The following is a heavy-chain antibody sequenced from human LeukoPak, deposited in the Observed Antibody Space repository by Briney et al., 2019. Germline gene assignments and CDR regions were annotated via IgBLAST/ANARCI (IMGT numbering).Heavy chain of an antibody. CDR3: ARDADYGSGDGLTAGFDY. CDR1: GYTFTGYY. CDR2: FDPEDGET. D-gene: IGHD3-10*01. Sequence: GASVKVSCKASGYTFTGYYMHWVRQAPGQGLEWMGGFDPEDGETIYAQKFQGRVTMTEDTSTDTAYMELSSLRSEDTAVYYCARDADYGSGDGLTAGFDYWGQGTLVTVSS. J-gene: IGHJ4*02. V-gene: IGHV1-24*01.